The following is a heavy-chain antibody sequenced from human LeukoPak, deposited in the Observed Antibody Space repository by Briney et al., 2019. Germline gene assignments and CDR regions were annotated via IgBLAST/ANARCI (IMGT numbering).Heavy chain of an antibody. CDR2: IKKDGSEK. Sequence: GGSLRLSCAVSGFTFSSYWMSWVRQAPGKRLEWVANIKKDGSEKYYVDSVRGRFTISRDNAKNSLYLQMNSLRAEDTAVYYCARDGESNHDYWGQGTLVTVSS. CDR1: GFTFSSYW. V-gene: IGHV3-7*01. D-gene: IGHD3-10*01. CDR3: ARDGESNHDY. J-gene: IGHJ4*02.